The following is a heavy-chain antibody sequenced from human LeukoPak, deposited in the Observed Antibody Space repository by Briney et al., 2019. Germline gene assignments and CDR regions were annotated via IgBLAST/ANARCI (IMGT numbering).Heavy chain of an antibody. Sequence: AASVKVSCKASGGTFSSYAISWVRQAPGQGLKWMGGIIPIFSTANYAQKFQGRVTITADESTSTAYMELSSLRSEDTAVYYCARGPSGGPRGDWGQGTLVTVSS. D-gene: IGHD2-15*01. V-gene: IGHV1-69*13. CDR3: ARGPSGGPRGD. J-gene: IGHJ4*02. CDR2: IIPIFSTA. CDR1: GGTFSSYA.